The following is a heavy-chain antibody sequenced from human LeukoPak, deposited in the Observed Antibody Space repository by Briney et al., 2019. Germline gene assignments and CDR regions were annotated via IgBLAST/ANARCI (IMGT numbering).Heavy chain of an antibody. J-gene: IGHJ5*02. D-gene: IGHD2-2*01. Sequence: PSETLSLTCTVSGGSISSGDYYWSWIRQPPGKGLEWIGYIYYSGSTYYNPSLKSRVTISVDTSKNQFSLKLSSVTAADTAVYYCARATTGYCSSTSCDWNWFDPWGQGTLVTVSS. CDR3: ARATTGYCSSTSCDWNWFDP. CDR2: IYYSGST. CDR1: GGSISSGDYY. V-gene: IGHV4-30-4*01.